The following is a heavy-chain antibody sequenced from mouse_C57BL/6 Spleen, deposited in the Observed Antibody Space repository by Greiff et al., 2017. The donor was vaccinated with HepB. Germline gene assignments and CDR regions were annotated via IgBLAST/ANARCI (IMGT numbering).Heavy chain of an antibody. D-gene: IGHD1-1*01. V-gene: IGHV1-7*01. CDR1: GYTFTSYW. CDR2: INPSSGYT. Sequence: QVQLQQPGAELVMPGASVKLSCKASGYTFTSYWMHWVKQRPGQGLEWIGYINPSSGYTKYNQKFKDKATLTADKSSSTAYMQLSSLTYEDSAVYYCARSHGSSPYYFDYWGQGTTLTVSS. CDR3: ARSHGSSPYYFDY. J-gene: IGHJ2*01.